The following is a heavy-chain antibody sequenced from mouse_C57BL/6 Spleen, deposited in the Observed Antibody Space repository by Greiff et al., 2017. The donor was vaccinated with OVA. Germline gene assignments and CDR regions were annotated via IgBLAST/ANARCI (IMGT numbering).Heavy chain of an antibody. V-gene: IGHV1-61*01. D-gene: IGHD2-1*01. CDR1: GYTFTSYW. CDR2: IYPSDSET. CDR3: ARGGNYWYFDV. J-gene: IGHJ1*03. Sequence: QVQLQQPGAELVRPGSSVKLSCKASGYTFTSYWMAWVKQSPGQGLAWIGNIYPSDSETHYNQKFKDKATLTVDKSSSTAYMQLSSLTSEDSAVYYCARGGNYWYFDVWGTGTTVTVSS.